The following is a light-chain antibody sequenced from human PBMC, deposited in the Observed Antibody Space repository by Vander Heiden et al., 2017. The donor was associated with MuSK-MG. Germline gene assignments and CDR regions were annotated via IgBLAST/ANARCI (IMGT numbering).Light chain of an antibody. Sequence: DIQLTQSPSFLSASVGDRVTITCRASQGISNSLAWYQQTPGKAPKLLIYAASTLQSGVPSRFSGSGSGTEFTLTISSLQPEDFATYYCQQLNSLLTFGGGTKVEIK. CDR1: QGISNS. J-gene: IGKJ4*01. V-gene: IGKV1-9*01. CDR2: AAS. CDR3: QQLNSLLT.